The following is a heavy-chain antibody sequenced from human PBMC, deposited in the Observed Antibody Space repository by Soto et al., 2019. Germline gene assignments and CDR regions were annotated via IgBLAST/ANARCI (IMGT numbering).Heavy chain of an antibody. D-gene: IGHD5-18*01. Sequence: PSETLSLTCTVSGGSISSGDYYWSWIRQPPGKGLEWIGYIYYSGSTYYNPSLKSRVTISVDTSKNQFSLKLSSVTAADTAVYYCARVDTALAGTSWFDPWGQGTLVTVSS. CDR3: ARVDTALAGTSWFDP. J-gene: IGHJ5*02. CDR1: GGSISSGDYY. V-gene: IGHV4-30-4*01. CDR2: IYYSGST.